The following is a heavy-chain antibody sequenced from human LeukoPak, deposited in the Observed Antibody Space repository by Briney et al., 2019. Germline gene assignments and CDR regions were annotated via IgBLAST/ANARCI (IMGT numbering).Heavy chain of an antibody. CDR2: INPGDSDT. CDR3: ARQPGAGRFDP. CDR1: GYSFTTYW. D-gene: IGHD3-10*01. Sequence: KRGESLKISCKGSGYSFTTYWIGWVRQMPGKGLEWMAIINPGDSDTRYSPSFQGQVTISADKSISTVYLQWGSLKASDTAMYYCARQPGAGRFDPWGQGTLVTVSS. V-gene: IGHV5-51*01. J-gene: IGHJ5*02.